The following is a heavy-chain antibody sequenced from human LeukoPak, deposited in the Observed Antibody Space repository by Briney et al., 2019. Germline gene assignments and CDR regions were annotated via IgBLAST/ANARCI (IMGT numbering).Heavy chain of an antibody. J-gene: IGHJ4*02. V-gene: IGHV4-39*01. CDR3: ARQAGGDFMDS. D-gene: IGHD4-17*01. CDR2: KSSSSGSP. CDR1: GGSFSTSTSYY. Sequence: SETLSLTCTVSGGSFSTSTSYYWAWIRQPPGKGLQWIGTKSSSSGSPYYNPSLKTRVTMSLDRSKNLFTLQLASVTAADTAIYYCARQAGGDFMDSWGQGSLIIVSS.